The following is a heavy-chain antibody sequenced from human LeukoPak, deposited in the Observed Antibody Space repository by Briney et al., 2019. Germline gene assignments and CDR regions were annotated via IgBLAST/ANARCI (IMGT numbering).Heavy chain of an antibody. J-gene: IGHJ4*02. Sequence: PGGSLRLSCAASGCTVNKYWMTWVGQAPGKGLDGVANINQDDSQIYYLESVEGRFTITRDNAKNSLHLQMNSLRAEDTATYYCARGYYCSGTYYLSFFDYWGQGTLVTVSS. CDR2: INQDDSQI. D-gene: IGHD3-10*01. CDR1: GCTVNKYW. V-gene: IGHV3-7*01. CDR3: ARGYYCSGTYYLSFFDY.